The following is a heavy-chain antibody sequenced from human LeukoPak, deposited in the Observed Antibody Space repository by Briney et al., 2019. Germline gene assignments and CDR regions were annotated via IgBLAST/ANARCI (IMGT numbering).Heavy chain of an antibody. V-gene: IGHV4-30-4*01. CDR1: GGSISSGDYY. J-gene: IGHJ6*02. CDR3: ARDQPAGGVFTYGMDV. CDR2: IYYSGST. Sequence: SQTLSLTCTVSGGSISSGDYYWSWIRQPPGKGLEWIGYIYYSGSTYYNPSLTSRVTISVDTSKSQFSLKLSSVTAADTAVYYCARDQPAGGVFTYGMDVWGQGTTVTVSS. D-gene: IGHD3-16*01.